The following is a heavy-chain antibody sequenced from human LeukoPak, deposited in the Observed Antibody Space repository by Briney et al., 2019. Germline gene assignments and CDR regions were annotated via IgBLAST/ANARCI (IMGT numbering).Heavy chain of an antibody. J-gene: IGHJ5*02. D-gene: IGHD2-2*01. V-gene: IGHV1-2*02. CDR2: INPNSGGT. CDR3: ARFSVVVPAANWFDP. Sequence: GASVKVSCKASGYTFTGYYMHWVRQAPGQGLEWMGWINPNSGGTNYAQKFQGRVTMTRDTSISTAYMELSRLRSDDTAVYYCARFSVVVPAANWFDPWGQGTLVTVSS. CDR1: GYTFTGYY.